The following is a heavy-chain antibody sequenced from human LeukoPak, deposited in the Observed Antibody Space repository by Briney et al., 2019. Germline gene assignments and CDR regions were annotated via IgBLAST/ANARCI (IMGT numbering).Heavy chain of an antibody. CDR1: GGTFSSYA. Sequence: SVKVSCKASGGTFSSYAISWVRQAPGQGLEWMGGIIPIFGTANYAQKFQGRVTITTDESTSTAYMELSSLRSEDTAVYYCAKDRVGATRAKYWGQGTLVTVSS. J-gene: IGHJ4*02. D-gene: IGHD1-26*01. V-gene: IGHV1-69*05. CDR2: IIPIFGTA. CDR3: AKDRVGATRAKY.